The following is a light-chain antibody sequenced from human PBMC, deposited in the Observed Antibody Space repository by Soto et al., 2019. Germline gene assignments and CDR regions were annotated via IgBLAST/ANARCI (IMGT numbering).Light chain of an antibody. J-gene: IGKJ4*01. Sequence: DIQMTQSPSSLSASVGDRVTITCRASQGIGNYLAWYQQRPGKVPKLLIYAASTLQSGVTSRFSGSGSGPDFTLTISSLQPEDVATYYCQKYDHAPLTFGGGTKVEIK. CDR1: QGIGNY. V-gene: IGKV1-27*01. CDR3: QKYDHAPLT. CDR2: AAS.